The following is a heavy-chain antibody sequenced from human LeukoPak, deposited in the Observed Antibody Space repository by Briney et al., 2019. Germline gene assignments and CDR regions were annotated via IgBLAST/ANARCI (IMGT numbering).Heavy chain of an antibody. D-gene: IGHD3-22*01. J-gene: IGHJ4*02. CDR3: ARKIGFDY. CDR2: ISSSVSTI. Sequence: GLDCVSYISSSVSTISYADSVKGRFTISRDNAKNSLYLQMNSLRAEDTAVYYCARKIGFDYWGQGTLVTVSS. V-gene: IGHV3-48*03.